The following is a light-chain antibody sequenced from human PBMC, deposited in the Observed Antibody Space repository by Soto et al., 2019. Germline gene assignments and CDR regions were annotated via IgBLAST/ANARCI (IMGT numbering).Light chain of an antibody. J-gene: IGKJ1*01. CDR3: QQRSSWPPT. V-gene: IGKV3-11*01. Sequence: SGLTQSPATLSLSPGERATLSCRASQSVSSYLAWYQQKPGQAPRLLIYDASTRATGIPARFSGSGSGTDFTLTITSLEPEDFAVYYCQQRSSWPPTFGQGTKVDIK. CDR1: QSVSSY. CDR2: DAS.